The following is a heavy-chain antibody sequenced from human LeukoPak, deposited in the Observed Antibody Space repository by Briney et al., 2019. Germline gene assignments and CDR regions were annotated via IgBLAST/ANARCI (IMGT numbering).Heavy chain of an antibody. Sequence: ASVKVSCKASGHTFTSYYMHWVRQAPGQGLEWMGIINPSGGSTSYAQKFQGRVTLTRDTSTSTVYMELSSLRSEDTAVYYCARTTYYYDSSGYYDYWGQGTLVTVSS. V-gene: IGHV1-46*01. J-gene: IGHJ4*02. CDR2: INPSGGST. CDR3: ARTTYYYDSSGYYDY. CDR1: GHTFTSYY. D-gene: IGHD3-22*01.